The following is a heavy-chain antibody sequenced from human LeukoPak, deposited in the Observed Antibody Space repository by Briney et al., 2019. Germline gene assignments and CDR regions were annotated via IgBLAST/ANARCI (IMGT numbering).Heavy chain of an antibody. CDR3: ARGFRYLHY. J-gene: IGHJ4*02. V-gene: IGHV3-48*02. CDR1: GYTLSTYS. D-gene: IGHD3-10*01. CDR2: ISSSSSTI. Sequence: GGSLRHSCAASGYTLSTYSMNWVRQAPGKGLEWVSYISSSSSTIYYADSLKGRFTISRDNARKSLYLQMNSLRDEDTAVYYCARGFRYLHYWGQGTLVTVSS.